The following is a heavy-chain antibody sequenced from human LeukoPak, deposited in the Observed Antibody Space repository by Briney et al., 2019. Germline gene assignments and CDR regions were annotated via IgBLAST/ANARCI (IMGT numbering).Heavy chain of an antibody. CDR2: ISGSGGST. J-gene: IGHJ4*02. D-gene: IGHD3-22*01. V-gene: IGHV3-23*01. CDR1: GFTFSSYA. Sequence: PGGSLRLSCAASGFTFSSYAMSWVRQAPGKGLEWVSAISGSGGSTYYADSVKGRFTISRDNAKNSLYLQMNSLRAEDTAVYYCARPDSSVLLGYYFDYWGQGTLVTVSS. CDR3: ARPDSSVLLGYYFDY.